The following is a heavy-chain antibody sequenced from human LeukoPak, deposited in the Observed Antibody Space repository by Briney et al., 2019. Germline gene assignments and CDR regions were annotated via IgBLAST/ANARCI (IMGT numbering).Heavy chain of an antibody. J-gene: IGHJ6*03. CDR1: GYTLTELS. CDR2: FDPEDGET. V-gene: IGHV1-24*01. D-gene: IGHD2-2*02. CDR3: ATAKVVPAAIAYYYYYMDV. Sequence: ASVKVSCKVSGYTLTELSMHWVRQAPGKGLEWVGGFDPEDGETIYAQKFQGRVTMTEDTSTNTAYMELSSLRSEDTAVYYCATAKVVPAAIAYYYYYMDVWGKGTTVTVSS.